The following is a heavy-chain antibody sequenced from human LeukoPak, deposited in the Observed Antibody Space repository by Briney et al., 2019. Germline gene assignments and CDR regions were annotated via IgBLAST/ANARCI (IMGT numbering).Heavy chain of an antibody. CDR1: GFTFSSYA. Sequence: GGSLRLSCAASGFTFSSYAMSWVRQAPGKGLEWVSTISGGGGSTYFAGSVKGRFTISRDNSKNTLYLQMNSLRAEDTAAYYCARDLEEYCSGGSCSLFDYWGQGTLVTVSS. D-gene: IGHD2-15*01. CDR3: ARDLEEYCSGGSCSLFDY. CDR2: ISGGGGST. J-gene: IGHJ4*02. V-gene: IGHV3-23*01.